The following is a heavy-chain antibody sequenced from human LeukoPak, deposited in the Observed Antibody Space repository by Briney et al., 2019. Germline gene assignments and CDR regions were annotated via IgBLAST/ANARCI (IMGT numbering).Heavy chain of an antibody. D-gene: IGHD1-26*01. CDR2: ISGSGGST. Sequence: GGSLRLSCAASGFTFSSYAMSWVRQAPGKGLEWVSAISGSGGSTYYADFVKGRFTISRDNSKNTLYLQMNSLRAEDTAVYYCAKLEYSGSYPLLPLDYWGQGTLVTVSS. CDR3: AKLEYSGSYPLLPLDY. J-gene: IGHJ4*02. V-gene: IGHV3-23*01. CDR1: GFTFSSYA.